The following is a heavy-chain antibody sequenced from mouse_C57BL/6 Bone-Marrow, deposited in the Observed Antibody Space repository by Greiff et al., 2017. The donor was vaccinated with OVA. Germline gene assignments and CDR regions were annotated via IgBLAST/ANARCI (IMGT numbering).Heavy chain of an antibody. J-gene: IGHJ2*01. CDR1: GYTFTEYP. CDR2: FYPGSGSI. V-gene: IGHV1-62-2*01. CDR3: ARDEEGYYYGSSAFDD. D-gene: IGHD1-1*01. Sequence: QVQLQQSGAELVKPGASVKLSCKASGYTFTEYPIHWVKQRSGQGLEWIGWFYPGSGSITYNEKFKDKATLTADKSSSTVYMELSRWTSEDSAVYVSARDEEGYYYGSSAFDDWGQGTTLTVSA.